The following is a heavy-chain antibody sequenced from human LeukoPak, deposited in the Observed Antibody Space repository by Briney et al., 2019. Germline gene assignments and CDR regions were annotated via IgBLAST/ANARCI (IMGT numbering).Heavy chain of an antibody. Sequence: GGSLRLSCAASGFTFSSYSMNWVRQAPGKGLEWVSSISSSSSYIYYADSVKGRFTISRDNAKNSLYLQMNSLRAEDTAVYYCARLTGYSSSSGYYYGMDLWGQGATVTVSS. CDR1: GFTFSSYS. V-gene: IGHV3-21*01. D-gene: IGHD6-6*01. CDR3: ARLTGYSSSSGYYYGMDL. CDR2: ISSSSSYI. J-gene: IGHJ6*02.